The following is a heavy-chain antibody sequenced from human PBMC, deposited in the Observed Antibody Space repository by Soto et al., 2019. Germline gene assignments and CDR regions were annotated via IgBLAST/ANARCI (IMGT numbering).Heavy chain of an antibody. CDR1: GFTFRTFA. J-gene: IGHJ6*01. CDR3: EREDFASRTPPSYYGGMDL. CDR2: VSDDGRLN. Sequence: QVQLVESGGGMVQPGRSLTLSCAASGFTFRTFAMHWVRQAPGKGLQWVAFVSDDGRLNYYADSVKGRFTISRDNSKSTVPPQIYIVKTEDTGDYYCEREDFASRTPPSYYGGMDLWGRGT. D-gene: IGHD3-3*01. V-gene: IGHV3-30*04.